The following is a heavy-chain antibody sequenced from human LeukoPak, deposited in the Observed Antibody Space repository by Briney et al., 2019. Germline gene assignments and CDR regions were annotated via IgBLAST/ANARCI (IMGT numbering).Heavy chain of an antibody. CDR3: ARAPYSSSWYLDY. Sequence: GGSLRLSCAASGFTLSSYAMHWVRQAPGKGLEWVAVISYDGSNKYYADSVKGRFTISRDNSKNTLYLQMNSLRAEDTAVYYCARAPYSSSWYLDYWGQGTLVTVSS. D-gene: IGHD6-13*01. V-gene: IGHV3-30-3*01. CDR1: GFTLSSYA. J-gene: IGHJ4*02. CDR2: ISYDGSNK.